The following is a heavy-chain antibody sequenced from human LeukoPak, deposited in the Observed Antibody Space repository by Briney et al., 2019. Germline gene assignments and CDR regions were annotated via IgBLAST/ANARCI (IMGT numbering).Heavy chain of an antibody. CDR1: GFTFSRYS. CDR3: ARAKRYYDSSGSSSYYFDY. J-gene: IGHJ4*02. D-gene: IGHD3-22*01. V-gene: IGHV3-48*04. CDR2: ISSNSNTI. Sequence: PGGSLRLSCADSGFTFSRYSMNWARQAPGKGLEWVSYISSNSNTIYYADSVKGRFTVSRDNAKNSLYLQMNSLRAEDTAVYYCARAKRYYDSSGSSSYYFDYWGQGTLVTVSS.